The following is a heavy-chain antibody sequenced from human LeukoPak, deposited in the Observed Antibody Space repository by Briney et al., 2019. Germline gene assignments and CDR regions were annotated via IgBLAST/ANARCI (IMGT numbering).Heavy chain of an antibody. D-gene: IGHD6-13*01. J-gene: IGHJ4*02. CDR1: GFTFNTYW. V-gene: IGHV3-7*01. CDR2: INEDGREK. CDR3: ARDGTAGYSSSWYNY. Sequence: GGSLRLSCAASGFTFNTYWMTWVRQAPGKGLEWVANINEDGREKYYVDSVKGRIFISRDNARHSLYLQMNSPRAEDTAVYYCARDGTAGYSSSWYNYWGQGTLVTVSS.